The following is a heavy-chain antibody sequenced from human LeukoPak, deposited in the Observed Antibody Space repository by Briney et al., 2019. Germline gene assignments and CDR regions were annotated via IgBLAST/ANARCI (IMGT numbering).Heavy chain of an antibody. Sequence: QPGGSLRLSCAASGFTFSRYGMHWVRQAPGKGLEWVAIIWYDGSNKYYADSVRGRFAISRDNSKNTLYLQMNSLRTDDTAVYYCAKSSTERVINRCLDYWGQGSLVTVSS. CDR2: IWYDGSNK. D-gene: IGHD3-10*01. J-gene: IGHJ4*02. V-gene: IGHV3-30*02. CDR1: GFTFSRYG. CDR3: AKSSTERVINRCLDY.